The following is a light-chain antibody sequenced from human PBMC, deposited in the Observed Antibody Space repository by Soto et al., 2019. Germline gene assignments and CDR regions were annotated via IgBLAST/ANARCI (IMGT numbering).Light chain of an antibody. CDR2: AAS. CDR3: LQDYNYPLT. Sequence: AIQMTQSPSSLSASVGDRVTITCRASQGIRNDLGWYQQRPGKAPKLLIYAASSLQSGVPSRFSGSASGTDFTLTISSLEPEDFATYYCLQDYNYPLTFGGGTKVDIK. V-gene: IGKV1-6*01. J-gene: IGKJ4*01. CDR1: QGIRND.